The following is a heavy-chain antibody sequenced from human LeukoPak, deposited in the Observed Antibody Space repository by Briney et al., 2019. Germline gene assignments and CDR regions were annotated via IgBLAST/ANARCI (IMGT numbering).Heavy chain of an antibody. Sequence: ASVKVSCKASGYTFTDYYMHWVRQAPGQGLEWMGWINPNTGGTNYAQKFQGRVTMTRDTSISTAYVELSRLKSDDTAVYYCARPPTVTRGWFDPWGQGTLVTVSS. CDR3: ARPPTVTRGWFDP. D-gene: IGHD4-17*01. CDR1: GYTFTDYY. V-gene: IGHV1-2*02. CDR2: INPNTGGT. J-gene: IGHJ5*02.